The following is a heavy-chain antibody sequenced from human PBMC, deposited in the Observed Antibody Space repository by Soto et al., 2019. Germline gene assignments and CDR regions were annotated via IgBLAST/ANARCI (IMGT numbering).Heavy chain of an antibody. Sequence: GSLRLSCAASGFTFSNYAMDWVRQAPGKGLEWVSYISASSSNIRYADSVKGRFTISRDNSKNTLYLQMNSLRAEDTAVYYSTRGPGGYYYYGMDVWGQGTTVTVSS. J-gene: IGHJ6*02. CDR1: GFTFSNYA. CDR3: TRGPGGYYYYGMDV. CDR2: ISASSSNI. D-gene: IGHD2-15*01. V-gene: IGHV3-48*01.